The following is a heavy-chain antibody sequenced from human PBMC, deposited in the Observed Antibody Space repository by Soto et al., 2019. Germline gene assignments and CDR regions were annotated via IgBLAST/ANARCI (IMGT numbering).Heavy chain of an antibody. V-gene: IGHV1-69*01. CDR1: GGTFSSYS. J-gene: IGHJ4*02. CDR3: ARDVGRHSGGIDY. CDR2: IIPIFGTA. Sequence: QVQLVQSGAEVKKPGSSVKVSCKASGGTFSSYSINWVRQAPGQGLEWMGEIIPIFGTANYAQKFQGRVTITADESTSTAYMELSSLRSEYTAVYYCARDVGRHSGGIDYWGQGVLVTVSS. D-gene: IGHD1-26*01.